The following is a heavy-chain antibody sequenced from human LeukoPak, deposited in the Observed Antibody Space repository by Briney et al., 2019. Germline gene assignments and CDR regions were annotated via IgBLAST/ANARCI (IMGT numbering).Heavy chain of an antibody. J-gene: IGHJ6*03. D-gene: IGHD3-9*01. CDR1: GYTFTSYG. Sequence: ASVKVSCKASGYTFTSYGISWVRQAPGQGLEWMGWIIAYNGNTNYAQKLQGRVTMTTDTSTSTAYMELSSLRSEDTAVYYCARGLLRRTKSLILTGYRIYYMDVWGKGTTVTISS. CDR2: IIAYNGNT. V-gene: IGHV1-18*01. CDR3: ARGLLRRTKSLILTGYRIYYMDV.